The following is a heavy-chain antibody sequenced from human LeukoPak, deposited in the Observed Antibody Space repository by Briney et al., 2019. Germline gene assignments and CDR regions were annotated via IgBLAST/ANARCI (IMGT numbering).Heavy chain of an antibody. Sequence: SETLSLTCAVYGGSFSGYYWSWIRQPPGKGLEWIGEINHSGSTNYNPSLKSRVTISVDTSKNQFSLKLSSVTAADTAVYYCARGNYYGSGSYYFGPDRYYYGMDVWGQGTTVTVSS. J-gene: IGHJ6*02. CDR2: INHSGST. D-gene: IGHD3-10*01. CDR3: ARGNYYGSGSYYFGPDRYYYGMDV. V-gene: IGHV4-34*01. CDR1: GGSFSGYY.